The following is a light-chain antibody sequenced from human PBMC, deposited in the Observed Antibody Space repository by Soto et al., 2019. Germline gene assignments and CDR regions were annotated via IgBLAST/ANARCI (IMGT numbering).Light chain of an antibody. V-gene: IGLV3-1*01. CDR1: KLGDKY. CDR3: QAWDSSTAFYV. J-gene: IGLJ1*01. Sequence: SYELTQPPSVSVSPGQTASITCSGDKLGDKYACWYQQKPGQSPVLVIYQDSKRPSGIPERVSGSNSGNTATLTISGTQAMDEADYYCQAWDSSTAFYVFGTGTKRTVL. CDR2: QDS.